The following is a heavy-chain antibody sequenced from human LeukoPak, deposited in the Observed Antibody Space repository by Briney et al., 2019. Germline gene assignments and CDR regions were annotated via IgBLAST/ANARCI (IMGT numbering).Heavy chain of an antibody. V-gene: IGHV1-18*01. CDR3: ARRYYDILTGYYEVGDYYYYMDV. J-gene: IGHJ6*03. D-gene: IGHD3-9*01. Sequence: GASVKVSCKASGYTSTSYGISWVRQAPGQGLEWMGWISAYNGNTNYAQKLQGRVTMTTDTSTSTAYMELRSLRPDDTAVYYCARRYYDILTGYYEVGDYYYYMDVWGKGTTVTVSS. CDR1: GYTSTSYG. CDR2: ISAYNGNT.